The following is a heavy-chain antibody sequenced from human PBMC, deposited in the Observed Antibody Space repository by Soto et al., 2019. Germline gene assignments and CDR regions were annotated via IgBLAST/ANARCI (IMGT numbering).Heavy chain of an antibody. CDR2: ISGSGGST. J-gene: IGHJ4*02. CDR3: ANIVGATKTSPWVDY. Sequence: EVQLLESGGGLVQPGGSLRLSCAASGFTFSSYAMSWVRQAPGKGLEWVSAISGSGGSTYYADSVKGRFTISRDNSKNTLYLQMNSLRAEDTAVYYCANIVGATKTSPWVDYWGQGTLVTVSS. CDR1: GFTFSSYA. V-gene: IGHV3-23*01. D-gene: IGHD1-26*01.